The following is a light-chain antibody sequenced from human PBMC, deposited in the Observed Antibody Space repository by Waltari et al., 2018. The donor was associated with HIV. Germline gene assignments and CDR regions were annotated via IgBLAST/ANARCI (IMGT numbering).Light chain of an antibody. V-gene: IGLV3-21*02. Sequence: SYVLTQAPSVSVAPGQAASITCGGNNIGIKTVHWYQQTPGQAPVLVVYDDTDRPSGIPERFSGSNSGNTATLTISRVEAGDEADYYCQVWDESSEHVVFGGGTKVTVL. CDR1: NIGIKT. CDR2: DDT. CDR3: QVWDESSEHVV. J-gene: IGLJ2*01.